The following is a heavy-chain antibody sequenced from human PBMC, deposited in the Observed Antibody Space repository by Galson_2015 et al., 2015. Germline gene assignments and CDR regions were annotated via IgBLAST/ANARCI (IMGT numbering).Heavy chain of an antibody. V-gene: IGHV3-21*01. Sequence: SLRLSCAASGFTFSSYSMNWVRQAPGKGLEWVSSISSSSYIYYADSVKGRFIISRDNAKNSLYLQMNSLRAEDTAVYYCARGYRELDAFDIWGQGTMVTVSS. CDR3: ARGYRELDAFDI. CDR1: GFTFSSYS. D-gene: IGHD3-10*01. CDR2: ISSSSYI. J-gene: IGHJ3*02.